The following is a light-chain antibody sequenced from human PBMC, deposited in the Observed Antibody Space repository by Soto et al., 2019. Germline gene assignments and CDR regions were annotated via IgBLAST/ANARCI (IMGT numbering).Light chain of an antibody. CDR1: QSVRSSC. CDR3: QQYGGSPPKLT. V-gene: IGKV3-20*01. CDR2: GAS. Sequence: EVVLTQSPGTLSLATGERATLSCRASQSVRSSCLAWYQQKPGQAPRLLIYGASSRATGIPDRFSGSGSETDFTLTISRLEPEDSAVYYCQQYGGSPPKLTFGGGTKVEIK. J-gene: IGKJ4*01.